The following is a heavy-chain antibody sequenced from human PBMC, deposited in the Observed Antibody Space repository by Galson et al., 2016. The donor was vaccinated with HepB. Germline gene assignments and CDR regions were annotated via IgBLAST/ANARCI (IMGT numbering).Heavy chain of an antibody. CDR2: IYYSGST. CDR1: GGSLSSYS. Sequence: SETLSLTCTVSGGSLSSYSWNWIRQPPGKGLEWIGYIYYSGSTNYNPSLKTRVTISVDTSKNQSPLKLSSATSADTAVYYCARVTIFGIIEGFDPWGQGILVTVSS. V-gene: IGHV4-59*01. D-gene: IGHD3-3*01. CDR3: ARVTIFGIIEGFDP. J-gene: IGHJ5*02.